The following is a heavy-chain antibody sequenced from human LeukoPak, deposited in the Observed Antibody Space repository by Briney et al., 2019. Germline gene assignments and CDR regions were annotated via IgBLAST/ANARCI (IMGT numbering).Heavy chain of an antibody. CDR1: GYTFTSYY. D-gene: IGHD4-11*01. CDR3: ASEATVTTDYYSMDV. J-gene: IGHJ6*02. Sequence: ASVKVSCKASGYTFTSYYMHWVRQAPGQGLEWMGIINPSGGSTNYAQKFQGRVTMTRDTSTTTVYMELSSLRSEDTAVYYCASEATVTTDYYSMDVWGQGTTVTVSS. V-gene: IGHV1-46*01. CDR2: INPSGGST.